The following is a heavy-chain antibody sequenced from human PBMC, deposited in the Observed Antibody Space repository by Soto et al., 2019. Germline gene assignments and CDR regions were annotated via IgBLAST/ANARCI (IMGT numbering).Heavy chain of an antibody. D-gene: IGHD4-17*01. Sequence: EVHLVESGGGSVQPGGSLRLSCTASPFTFSSYWMTWVRQAPGKGLEWVANIKGDGNEKYYVDSVKGRFTISRDNTRNSLYLQMNTLRAEDTAVYYCARANDYGGTFNIWGQGTMVTVS. CDR1: PFTFSSYW. CDR2: IKGDGNEK. CDR3: ARANDYGGTFNI. V-gene: IGHV3-7*03. J-gene: IGHJ3*02.